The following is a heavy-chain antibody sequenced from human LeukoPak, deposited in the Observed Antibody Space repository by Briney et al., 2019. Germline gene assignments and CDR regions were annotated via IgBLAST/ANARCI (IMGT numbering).Heavy chain of an antibody. D-gene: IGHD3-3*01. CDR3: ARADWRQLAFDY. CDR2: INADGTST. Sequence: GGSLRLSCAASGFTFSTYWMHWVRQAPGKGLMWVSRINADGTSTSDADSVKDRFTISRDNAKNTLYLQMSSLRADDTAIYYCARADWRQLAFDYWGQGTLVTVSS. J-gene: IGHJ4*02. CDR1: GFTFSTYW. V-gene: IGHV3-74*01.